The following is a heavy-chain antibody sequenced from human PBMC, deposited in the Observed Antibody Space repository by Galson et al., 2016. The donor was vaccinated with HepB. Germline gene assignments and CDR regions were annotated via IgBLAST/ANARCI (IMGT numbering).Heavy chain of an antibody. CDR2: IRGSGGRA. V-gene: IGHV3-23*01. D-gene: IGHD3-10*01. J-gene: IGHJ4*02. CDR1: GFTFSTYA. Sequence: SLRLSCAASGFTFSTYAMSWVRQAPGKGREWVQAIRGSGGRAHYADSVKGRFTISRDKLKNTLYLQMKSRRAEDTALYYCAIDLRVPADYGSGSYWGQGTLVTVSS. CDR3: AIDLRVPADYGSGSY.